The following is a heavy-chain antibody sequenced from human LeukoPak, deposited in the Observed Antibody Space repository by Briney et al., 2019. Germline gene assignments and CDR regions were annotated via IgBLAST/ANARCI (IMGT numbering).Heavy chain of an antibody. J-gene: IGHJ4*02. CDR1: GFTFSSYW. CDR2: IKQDGSEK. Sequence: PGGSLRLSCAASGFTFSSYWMSWVRQAPGKGLEWVANIKQDGSEKYYVDSVKGRFTISRDNAKNSLYLQMNSLRAEDTAVYYCAREPQSCGGDCFVLSDYWGQGSLVIVSS. D-gene: IGHD2-21*02. V-gene: IGHV3-7*04. CDR3: AREPQSCGGDCFVLSDY.